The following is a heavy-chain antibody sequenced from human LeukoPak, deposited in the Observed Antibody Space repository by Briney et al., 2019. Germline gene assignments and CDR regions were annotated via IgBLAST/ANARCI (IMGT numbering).Heavy chain of an antibody. CDR3: ARGQRWLHSFDI. CDR1: GFTVSSNY. J-gene: IGHJ3*02. V-gene: IGHV3-53*01. CDR2: LYSAGST. Sequence: PGGSLRLSCAASGFTVSSNYMIWVRQAPGKGLEWVAILYSAGSTSYADSVKGRFTISRDNSKNSLYLQMSSLRAEDTAVYYCARGQRWLHSFDIWGQGTMVTVSS. D-gene: IGHD5-24*01.